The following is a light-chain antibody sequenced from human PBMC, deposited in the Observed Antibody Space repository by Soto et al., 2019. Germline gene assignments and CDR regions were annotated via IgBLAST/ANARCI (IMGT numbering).Light chain of an antibody. CDR3: QQRSILIT. CDR2: DAS. Sequence: EIVLTQSPATLSLSPGERATLSCRASQSVSSYLAWYQQKPGQAPRLLIYDASNRAPGITARFGGSGSGTNFTINISSLETEDFAVYYCQQRSILITFGQGTRLDIK. CDR1: QSVSSY. J-gene: IGKJ5*01. V-gene: IGKV3-11*01.